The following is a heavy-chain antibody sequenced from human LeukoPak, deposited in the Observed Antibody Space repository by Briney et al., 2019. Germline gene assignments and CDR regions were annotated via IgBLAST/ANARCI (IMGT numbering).Heavy chain of an antibody. CDR3: ARDGGPHYYDSSGYYNY. CDR1: GGTFSSYA. D-gene: IGHD3-22*01. V-gene: IGHV1-69*13. J-gene: IGHJ4*02. CDR2: IIPIFGTA. Sequence: EASVKVSCKASGGTFSSYAISWVRQAPGQGLEWMGGIIPIFGTANYAQKFQGRVTITADESTSTAYMEQSSLRSEDTAVYYCARDGGPHYYDSSGYYNYWGQGTLVTVSS.